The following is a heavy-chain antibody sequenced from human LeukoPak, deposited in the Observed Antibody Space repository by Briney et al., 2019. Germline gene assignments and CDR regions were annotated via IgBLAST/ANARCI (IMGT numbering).Heavy chain of an antibody. V-gene: IGHV1-69*01. J-gene: IGHJ3*02. CDR3: ARVYRGSNSSGYCCRRAFDI. Sequence: SVKVSCKASGGTFSSYAISWVRQAPGQGLEWMGGIIPIFGTANYAQKFQGRVTITADESTSTAYMELSSLRSEDTAVYYCARVYRGSNSSGYCCRRAFDIWGQGIMVTVSS. D-gene: IGHD3-22*01. CDR1: GGTFSSYA. CDR2: IIPIFGTA.